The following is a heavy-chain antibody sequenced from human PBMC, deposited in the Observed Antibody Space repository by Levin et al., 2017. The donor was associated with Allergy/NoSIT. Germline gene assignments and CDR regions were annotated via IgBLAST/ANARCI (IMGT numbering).Heavy chain of an antibody. V-gene: IGHV4-39*01. CDR3: GRPRWSVENWFDP. CDR2: IYYSGGT. D-gene: IGHD4-23*01. Sequence: PSETLSLTCTVSGGSISSSSYYWGWIRQPPGKGLEWIGSIYYSGGTYYNPSLESRVTISVDTSKNQFSLKLSSVTAADTAVYYCGRPRWSVENWFDPWGQGILVTVSS. CDR1: GGSISSSSYY. J-gene: IGHJ5*02.